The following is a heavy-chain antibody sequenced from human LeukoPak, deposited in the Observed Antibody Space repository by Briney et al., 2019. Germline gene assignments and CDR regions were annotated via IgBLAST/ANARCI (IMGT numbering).Heavy chain of an antibody. Sequence: SVKVSCKASGGTFSSYAISWVRQAPEQGLEWMGGIIPIFGTANYAQKFQGRVTITTDESTSTAYMELSSLRSEDAAVYYCASTAYILRYFDWLHPRPFDYWGQGTLVTVSS. CDR1: GGTFSSYA. CDR3: ASTAYILRYFDWLHPRPFDY. J-gene: IGHJ4*02. V-gene: IGHV1-69*05. D-gene: IGHD3-9*01. CDR2: IIPIFGTA.